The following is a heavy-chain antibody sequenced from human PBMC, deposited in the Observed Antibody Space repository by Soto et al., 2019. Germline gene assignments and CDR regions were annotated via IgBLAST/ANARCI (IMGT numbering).Heavy chain of an antibody. CDR2: ISYDGNNK. CDR1: GFTFISYG. CDR3: AKQHSLTMIAYDMDV. J-gene: IGHJ6*02. V-gene: IGHV3-30*18. Sequence: GGSLRLSCAASGFTFISYGMHWVRQAPGKGLEWVAIISYDGNNKYYADSVKGRFTISRDNSKNTLYLQLSSLRAEDTAVYYCAKQHSLTMIAYDMDVWGQGTTVTVSS. D-gene: IGHD3-22*01.